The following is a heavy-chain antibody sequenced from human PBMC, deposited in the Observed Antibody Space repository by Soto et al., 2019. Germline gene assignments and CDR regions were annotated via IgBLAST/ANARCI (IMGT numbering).Heavy chain of an antibody. J-gene: IGHJ4*02. D-gene: IGHD5-18*01. CDR2: IYYSGST. V-gene: IGHV4-31*03. CDR1: GGSISSGGYY. Sequence: PSETLSLTCTVSGGSISSGGYYLGWVRQHPGKGLEWIGYIYYSGSTYYNPSLKSRVTISVDTSKNQFSLKLSSVTAADTAVYYCARSGYSYGPNPLLYWGQGTLVTVSS. CDR3: ARSGYSYGPNPLLY.